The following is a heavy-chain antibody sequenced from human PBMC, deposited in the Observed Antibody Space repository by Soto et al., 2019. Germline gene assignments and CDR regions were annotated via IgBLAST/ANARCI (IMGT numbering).Heavy chain of an antibody. CDR2: ISGSSGST. D-gene: IGHD2-8*01. J-gene: IGHJ4*02. CDR3: TKAPTIYEGTASYPGCLPPYFFYH. CDR1: GFTFSSYA. V-gene: IGHV3-23*01. Sequence: PGGSLRLSCAASGFTFSSYAMRWVRQAPGKGLEWVSAISGSSGSTYYADSVKGRFTISRDNSKNKLFMQVTSLKAEDTAIYYCTKAPTIYEGTASYPGCLPPYFFYHWGQGTLVTVSS.